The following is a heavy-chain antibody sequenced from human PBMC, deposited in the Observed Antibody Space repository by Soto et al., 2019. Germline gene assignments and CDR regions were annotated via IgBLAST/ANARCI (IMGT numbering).Heavy chain of an antibody. V-gene: IGHV3-33*01. J-gene: IGHJ3*02. CDR3: ARDQIYDYVWVSYRPLWGIDI. D-gene: IGHD3-16*02. CDR2: IWYDGSNK. CDR1: GFTFSSYG. Sequence: PGGSLRLSCAASGFTFSSYGMLWVRQAPGKGLEWVAVIWYDGSNKYYADSVKGRFTISRDNSKNTLYLQMNSLRAEVTAVYYCARDQIYDYVWVSYRPLWGIDIWCQGTMVTVSS.